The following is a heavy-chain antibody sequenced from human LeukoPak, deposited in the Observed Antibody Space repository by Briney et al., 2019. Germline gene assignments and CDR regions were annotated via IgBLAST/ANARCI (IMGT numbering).Heavy chain of an antibody. Sequence: SVKVSCKASGGTFSSYAISWVRQAPGQGLEWMGRIIPVLGIANYAQKFQGRVTTTADKSTSTAYMELSSLRSEDTAVYYCARTGRYYYYYGMDVWGQGTTVTVSS. J-gene: IGHJ6*02. D-gene: IGHD1-1*01. CDR3: ARTGRYYYYYGMDV. CDR1: GGTFSSYA. CDR2: IIPVLGIA. V-gene: IGHV1-69*04.